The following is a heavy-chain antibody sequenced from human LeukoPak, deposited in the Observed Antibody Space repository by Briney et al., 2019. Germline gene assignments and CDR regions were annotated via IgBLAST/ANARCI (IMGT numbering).Heavy chain of an antibody. Sequence: AGGSLRLSCSVSGFNFSSYAMHWVRQAPGKGLEYVSSISSNGDSTYYADSVKGRFTISRDNSKNTLYLQMNSLKTEDTALYYCTTDRDTVATSFDNWGQGSPVTVSS. D-gene: IGHD5-12*01. V-gene: IGHV3-64*04. CDR2: ISSNGDST. J-gene: IGHJ4*02. CDR1: GFNFSSYA. CDR3: TTDRDTVATSFDN.